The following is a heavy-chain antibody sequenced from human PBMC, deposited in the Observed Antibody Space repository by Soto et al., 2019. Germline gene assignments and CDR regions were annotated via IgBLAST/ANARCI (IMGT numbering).Heavy chain of an antibody. D-gene: IGHD2-21*01. V-gene: IGHV1-69*01. CDR2: NIPIFGTA. J-gene: IGHJ4*02. CDR3: ARAPILVGETTYEHYFDY. Sequence: QVQLVQSGAEEKKPGSSVKVSCKASGGTFSNFVISWVRQAPGQGLEWMGGNIPIFGTANYAQKFQGRVTIIADESTGTTYMELTSLRSEDTAVYYCARAPILVGETTYEHYFDYWGQGTLVTVSS. CDR1: GGTFSNFV.